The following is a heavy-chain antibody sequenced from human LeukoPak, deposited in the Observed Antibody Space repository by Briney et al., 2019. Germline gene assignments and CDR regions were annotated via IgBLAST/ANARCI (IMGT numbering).Heavy chain of an antibody. CDR3: AKDRYGREDY. CDR1: GFTFSSYG. CDR2: ISYDGSNK. J-gene: IGHJ4*02. V-gene: IGHV3-30*18. Sequence: GGSLRLSCAASGFTFSSYGMHWVRQAPGKGLEWVAVISYDGSNKYYADSVKGRFTISRDNPKNTLYLQMNSLRAEDTAVYYCAKDRYGREDYWGQGTLVTVSS. D-gene: IGHD1-26*01.